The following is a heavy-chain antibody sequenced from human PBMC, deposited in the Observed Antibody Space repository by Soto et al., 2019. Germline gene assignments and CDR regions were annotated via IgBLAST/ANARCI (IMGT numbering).Heavy chain of an antibody. CDR1: ASGFPTFG. CDR2: IDPSDSYT. V-gene: IGHV5-10-1*01. D-gene: IGHD3-16*02. J-gene: IGHJ6*02. Sequence: GKSLKMACKGFASGFPTFGISWVSQMPGKGLEWMGRIDPSDSYTNYSPSFQGHVTISADKSISTAYLQWSSLKASDTAMYYCARSRRLSNYYYYGMDVWGQGTTVSV. CDR3: ARSRRLSNYYYYGMDV.